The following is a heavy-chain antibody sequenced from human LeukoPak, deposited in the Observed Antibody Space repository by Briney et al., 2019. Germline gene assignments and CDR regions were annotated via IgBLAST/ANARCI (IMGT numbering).Heavy chain of an antibody. Sequence: PSQTLSLTCTVSGGSISSGGYYWSWIRQHPGKGLEGIGYIYYSGSTYYNPSLKSRVTISVDTSKNQFSLKLSSVTAADTAVYYCAREDYYDRSFGYWGQGTLVTVSS. CDR2: IYYSGST. CDR1: GGSISSGGYY. D-gene: IGHD3-22*01. J-gene: IGHJ4*02. V-gene: IGHV4-31*03. CDR3: AREDYYDRSFGY.